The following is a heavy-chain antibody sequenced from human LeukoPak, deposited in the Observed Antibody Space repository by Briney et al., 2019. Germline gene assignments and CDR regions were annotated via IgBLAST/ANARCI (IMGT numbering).Heavy chain of an antibody. V-gene: IGHV4-61*02. CDR2: IYTSGST. Sequence: SETLSLTCTVSGGSISSGSYYWSWIRQPAGTGLEWIGRIYTSGSTNYNPSLKSRVTISVDTSKNQFSLKLSSVTAADTAVYYCARDGREYFTILDAFDIWGQGTMVTVSS. CDR3: ARDGREYFTILDAFDI. CDR1: GGSISSGSYY. J-gene: IGHJ3*02. D-gene: IGHD3-9*01.